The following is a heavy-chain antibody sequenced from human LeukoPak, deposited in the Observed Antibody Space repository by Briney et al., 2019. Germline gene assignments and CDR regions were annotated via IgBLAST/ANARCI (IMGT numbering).Heavy chain of an antibody. CDR2: VNDRGGST. D-gene: IGHD6-19*01. J-gene: IGHJ5*02. CDR1: VFIFSRYA. CDR3: AKARDGSGWYWFDP. Sequence: GGSLRLSCAASVFIFSRYAMSWVRQSPGKGLEWVSGVNDRGGSTYYADSVKGRFTISRDNSQNTLYLQMNSLRAEDTAVYYCAKARDGSGWYWFDPWGHGTLVTVSS. V-gene: IGHV3-23*01.